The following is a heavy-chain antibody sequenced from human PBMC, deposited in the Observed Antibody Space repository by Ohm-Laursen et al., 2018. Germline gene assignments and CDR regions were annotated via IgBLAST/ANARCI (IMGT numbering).Heavy chain of an antibody. Sequence: SLRLSCSASGFTFSSYGMHWVRQAPGKGLEWVAVISNDGSNKYYADSVKGRFTISRDNSKNTLYLQMNSLRAEDTAVYYCASWLEYYDSSGYYGFDYWGQGTLVTVSS. CDR1: GFTFSSYG. CDR2: ISNDGSNK. J-gene: IGHJ4*02. V-gene: IGHV3-30*03. CDR3: ASWLEYYDSSGYYGFDY. D-gene: IGHD3-22*01.